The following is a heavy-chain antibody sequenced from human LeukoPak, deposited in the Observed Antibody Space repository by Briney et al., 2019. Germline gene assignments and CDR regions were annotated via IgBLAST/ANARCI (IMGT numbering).Heavy chain of an antibody. J-gene: IGHJ6*03. CDR1: GGTFTSSTYF. Sequence: PSETLSLTCTLSGGTFTSSTYFWGWLRQPPGKGLEWIGSISYSGATYYNPSLKSRVSMSVHTSRNQFSLKLSSVTAADTAVYYCARGGFYYHYYMDVWGEGTAVTVSS. V-gene: IGHV4-39*07. D-gene: IGHD1-14*01. CDR3: ARGGFYYHYYMDV. CDR2: ISYSGAT.